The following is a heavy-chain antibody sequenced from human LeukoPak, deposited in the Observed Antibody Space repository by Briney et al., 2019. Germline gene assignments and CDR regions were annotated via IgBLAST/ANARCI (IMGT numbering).Heavy chain of an antibody. D-gene: IGHD3-3*01. V-gene: IGHV4-39*01. CDR1: GGSISSSSHY. Sequence: SETLSLTCTVSGGSISSSSHYWGWIRQPPGKGLEWIGSIYYSGSTYYNPSLKSRVTISVDTSKNQFSLKLSSVTAADTAVYYCARRTDFWSGYCFWGQGTLVTVSS. CDR3: ARRTDFWSGYCF. J-gene: IGHJ4*02. CDR2: IYYSGST.